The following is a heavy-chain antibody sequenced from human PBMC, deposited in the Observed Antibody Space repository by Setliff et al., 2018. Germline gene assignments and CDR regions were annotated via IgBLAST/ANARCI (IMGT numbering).Heavy chain of an antibody. D-gene: IGHD2-15*01. Sequence: SSATLSLTCTASGGSISSSSYYWGWIRQPPGKGLEWIGSIYYSGSTYYNPSLKSRVTMSVYTSKNQFSLKLSSVTAADTAVYYCARGSGSYQHWGQGTLVTVSS. V-gene: IGHV4-39*01. J-gene: IGHJ1*01. CDR3: ARGSGSYQH. CDR1: GGSISSSSYY. CDR2: IYYSGST.